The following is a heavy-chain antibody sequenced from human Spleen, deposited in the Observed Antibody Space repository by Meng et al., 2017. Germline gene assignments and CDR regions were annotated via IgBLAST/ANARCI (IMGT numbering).Heavy chain of an antibody. CDR1: GGSINSGDYY. CDR2: IYYSGST. Sequence: GHLQQSGPGLVTPSQTLSLTCTVSGGSINSGDYYWSWIRQHPGKGLEWIGNIYYSGSTNYNPSLKSRVTMSIDASKNQFSLMLSSVTAADTAVYYCARGQYYWGQGTLVTVSS. J-gene: IGHJ4*02. CDR3: ARGQYY. V-gene: IGHV4-61*08.